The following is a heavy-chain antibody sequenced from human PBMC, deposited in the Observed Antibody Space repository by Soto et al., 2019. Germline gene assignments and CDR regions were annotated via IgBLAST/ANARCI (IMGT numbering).Heavy chain of an antibody. D-gene: IGHD5-18*01. Sequence: GGSLRLSCAASGFIFSDHYMDWVRQAPGKGLEWVGRIRNRAKSYTTDYAASVKGRFTISRDDSKNSLYLQMNSLRAEDTAVYYCAKDRPSRQLWLQDYEYFQHWGQGTLVTVSS. V-gene: IGHV3-72*01. CDR1: GFIFSDHY. CDR3: AKDRPSRQLWLQDYEYFQH. J-gene: IGHJ1*01. CDR2: IRNRAKSYTT.